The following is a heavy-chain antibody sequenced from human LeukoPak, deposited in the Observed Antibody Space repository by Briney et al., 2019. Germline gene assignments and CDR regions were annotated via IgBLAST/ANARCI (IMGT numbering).Heavy chain of an antibody. CDR2: IYYSGST. D-gene: IGHD6-19*01. V-gene: IGHV4-39*01. CDR3: ARDPGIAVGH. CDR1: GGSISSSSYY. Sequence: SSETLSLTCTVSGGSISSSSYYWGWIRQPPGKGLEWIGSIYYSGSTYYNPSLKSRVTISVDTSKNQFSLKLSSVTAADTAVYYCARDPGIAVGHWGQGTLVTVSS. J-gene: IGHJ4*02.